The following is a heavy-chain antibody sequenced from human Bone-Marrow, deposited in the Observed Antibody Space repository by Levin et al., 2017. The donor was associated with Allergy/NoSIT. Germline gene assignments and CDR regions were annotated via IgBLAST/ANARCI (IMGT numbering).Heavy chain of an antibody. J-gene: IGHJ4*01. Sequence: GESLKISCATSGFTVSLAWMTWVRQAPGKGLEWVGHIKSKSDGGTTHYAAPVRGRFTISREDSENTVYLQMNSLKTEDTAVYYCGGWREWGHGTQVTVSS. V-gene: IGHV3-15*01. CDR1: GFTVSLAW. CDR3: GGWRE. CDR2: IKSKSDGGTT. D-gene: IGHD6-19*01.